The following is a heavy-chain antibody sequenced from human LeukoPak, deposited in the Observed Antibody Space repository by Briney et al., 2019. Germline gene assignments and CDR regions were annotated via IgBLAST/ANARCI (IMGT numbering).Heavy chain of an antibody. Sequence: GASVKVSCKASGYTFTSYAMNWVRQAPGQGHEWMGWIIPILGIANYAQKFQGRVTITADKSTSTAYMELSSLRSEDTAVYYCARGRGSYYYYYYGMDVWGQGTTVTVSS. V-gene: IGHV1-69*10. J-gene: IGHJ6*02. CDR3: ARGRGSYYYYYYGMDV. CDR2: IIPILGIA. D-gene: IGHD1-26*01. CDR1: GYTFTSYA.